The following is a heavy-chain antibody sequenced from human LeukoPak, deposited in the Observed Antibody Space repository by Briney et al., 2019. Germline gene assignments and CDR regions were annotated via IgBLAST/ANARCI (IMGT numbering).Heavy chain of an antibody. Sequence: PGGSLRLSCAASGFTFSSYGMHWVRQAPGKGLEWVAFIRYDGSNKYYADSVKGRFTISRDNSKNTLYLQMNSLRAEDTAVYYCAKEPSRSYSSSWYTGAFDIWGQGTMVTVSS. CDR2: IRYDGSNK. D-gene: IGHD6-13*01. V-gene: IGHV3-30*02. CDR1: GFTFSSYG. CDR3: AKEPSRSYSSSWYTGAFDI. J-gene: IGHJ3*02.